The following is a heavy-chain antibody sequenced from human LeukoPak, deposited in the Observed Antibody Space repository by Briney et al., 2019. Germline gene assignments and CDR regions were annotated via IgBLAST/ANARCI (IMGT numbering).Heavy chain of an antibody. Sequence: GGSLRLSCAASRFTFSSYWMSWVRQAPGKGLEWVANIKEDGSDKYYVDSVKGRFTISRDNAKNSLYLQMNSLRPEDTAMYYCARDFGGPNWGASFDYWGQGTLVNVSS. CDR1: RFTFSSYW. CDR3: ARDFGGPNWGASFDY. D-gene: IGHD7-27*01. J-gene: IGHJ4*02. V-gene: IGHV3-7*01. CDR2: IKEDGSDK.